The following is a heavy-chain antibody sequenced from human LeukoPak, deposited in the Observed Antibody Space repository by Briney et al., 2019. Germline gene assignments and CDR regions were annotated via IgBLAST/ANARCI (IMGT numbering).Heavy chain of an antibody. Sequence: ASVKVSCKASGYTFTGYYMHWVRQAPGQGLEWMGWINPNSGGTNYAQKFQGRVTMTRETSISTAYMELSRLRSDDTAVYYCASEYCSSTNCYDWYFDYWGQGTLVTVSS. CDR1: GYTFTGYY. J-gene: IGHJ4*02. V-gene: IGHV1-2*02. D-gene: IGHD2-2*01. CDR3: ASEYCSSTNCYDWYFDY. CDR2: INPNSGGT.